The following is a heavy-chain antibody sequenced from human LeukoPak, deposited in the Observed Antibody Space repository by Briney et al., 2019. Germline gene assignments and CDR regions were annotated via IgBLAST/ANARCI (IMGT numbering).Heavy chain of an antibody. V-gene: IGHV3-21*01. Sequence: SGGSLRLSCAASGFDFSDYTMNWVRQAPGKGLEWVASVAGDSHYIYYPDSVKGRFTISRDNAMNTVFLQMKSLRADDTGTYYCARFYFPEEHDRAWYEAHWGQGVLVTVS. J-gene: IGHJ4*02. CDR1: GFDFSDYT. CDR3: ARFYFPEEHDRAWYEAH. D-gene: IGHD6-19*01. CDR2: VAGDSHYI.